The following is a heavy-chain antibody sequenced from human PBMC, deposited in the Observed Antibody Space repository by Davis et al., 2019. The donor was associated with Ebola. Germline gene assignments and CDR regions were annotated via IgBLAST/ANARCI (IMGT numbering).Heavy chain of an antibody. CDR3: ARVDRWLVYYYYYYGMDV. J-gene: IGHJ6*02. CDR2: ISAYNGNT. V-gene: IGHV1-18*01. D-gene: IGHD6-19*01. Sequence: ASVKVSCKASGYTFTSYGISWVRQAPGQGLEWMGWISAYNGNTNYAQKLQGRVTMTTDTSTSTAYMELRSLRSDDTAVYYCARVDRWLVYYYYYYGMDVWGQGTTVTVSS. CDR1: GYTFTSYG.